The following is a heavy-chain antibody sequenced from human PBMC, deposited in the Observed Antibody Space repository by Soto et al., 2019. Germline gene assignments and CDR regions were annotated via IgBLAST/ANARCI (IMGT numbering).Heavy chain of an antibody. Sequence: QVQLVQSGAEVKKPGASVKVSCKASGDTFTDYYIHWVRQAPGQGLEWMGTVNPSGGHTTYAQHFMGRMTMTRDTSTSTLYMERTSLKSEDTAVYYCARGGHVVVVTAALDYWGQGTLVTVSS. D-gene: IGHD2-21*02. CDR3: ARGGHVVVVTAALDY. J-gene: IGHJ4*02. V-gene: IGHV1-46*01. CDR1: GDTFTDYY. CDR2: VNPSGGHT.